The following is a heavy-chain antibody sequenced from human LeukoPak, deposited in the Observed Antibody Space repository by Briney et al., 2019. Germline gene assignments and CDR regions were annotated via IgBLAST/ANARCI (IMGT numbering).Heavy chain of an antibody. CDR1: GGSISSSSYY. CDR2: IYYSGST. D-gene: IGHD2-21*02. J-gene: IGHJ3*02. V-gene: IGHV4-39*07. CDR3: ARVLVVTAPVPFDI. Sequence: SETLSLTCTVSGGSISSSSYYWGWIRQPPGKGLEWIGSIYYSGSTYYNLSLKSRVTISVDTSKNQFSLKLSSVTAADTAVYYCARVLVVTAPVPFDIWGQGTMVTVSS.